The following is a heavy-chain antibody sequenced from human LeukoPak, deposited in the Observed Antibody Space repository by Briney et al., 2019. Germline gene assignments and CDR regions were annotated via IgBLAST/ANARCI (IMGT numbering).Heavy chain of an antibody. CDR3: ARVDVVVPAAMRDPENYFDY. CDR2: INPSGGST. D-gene: IGHD2-2*01. J-gene: IGHJ4*02. Sequence: ASVKVSCKASGYTFTSYYMHWVRQAPGQGLEWMGIINPSGGSTSYAQKFQGRVTMTRDTSTSTVYMELNSLRSEDTAVYYCARVDVVVPAAMRDPENYFDYWGQGTLVTVSS. CDR1: GYTFTSYY. V-gene: IGHV1-46*01.